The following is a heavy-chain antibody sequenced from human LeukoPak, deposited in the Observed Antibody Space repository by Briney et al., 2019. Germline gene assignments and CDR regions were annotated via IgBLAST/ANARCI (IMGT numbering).Heavy chain of an antibody. V-gene: IGHV4-59*01. D-gene: IGHD3-22*01. CDR2: IYYSGST. CDR3: ARGGGSTDYYDSSGYF. J-gene: IGHJ4*02. Sequence: AETLSLTCTVSGGSIRSYYWSWIRQPPGKGLEWIGYIYYSGSTNYNPSLKSRVTISVDTSKNQFSLKLSSVTAADTAVYYCARGGGSTDYYDSSGYFWGQGNLGTVSS. CDR1: GGSIRSYY.